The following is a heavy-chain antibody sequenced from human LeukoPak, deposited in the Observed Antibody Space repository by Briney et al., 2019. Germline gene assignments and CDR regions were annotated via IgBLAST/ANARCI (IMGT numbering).Heavy chain of an antibody. CDR3: ARGRPHGNDY. V-gene: IGHV3-74*01. D-gene: IGHD4-23*01. Sequence: GGALRLSCAASGFTFRSYWMNWVRQAPGKGLVWVSRIASDGSSTTYADSVKGRFSISRDNAKNTLYLQMNSLRVEDTAVYYCARGRPHGNDYWGQGTLVTVSS. J-gene: IGHJ4*02. CDR2: IASDGSST. CDR1: GFTFRSYW.